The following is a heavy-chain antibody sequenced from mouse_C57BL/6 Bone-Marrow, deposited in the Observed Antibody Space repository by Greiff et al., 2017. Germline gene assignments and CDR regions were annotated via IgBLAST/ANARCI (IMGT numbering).Heavy chain of an antibody. Sequence: QVQLQQSGAELARPGASVKLSCKASGYTFTSYGISWVKQRTGQGLEWIGEIYPRSGNTYYNEKFKGKATLTADKSSSTAYMVLRSLTSEDSAVYFGARGGPYAAWFAYWGQGTLVTVSA. CDR3: ARGGPYAAWFAY. CDR1: GYTFTSYG. V-gene: IGHV1-81*01. D-gene: IGHD1-1*01. CDR2: IYPRSGNT. J-gene: IGHJ3*01.